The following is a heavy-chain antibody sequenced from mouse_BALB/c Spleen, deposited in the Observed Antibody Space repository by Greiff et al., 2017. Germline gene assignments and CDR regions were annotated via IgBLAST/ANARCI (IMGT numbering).Heavy chain of an antibody. Sequence: QVQLQQPGAELVKPGASVKLSCKASGYTFTSYWMHWVKQRPGQGLEWIGEINPSNGRTNYNEKFKSKATLTVDKSSSTAYMQLSSLTSEDSAVYYCARKYGNLYYYAMDYWGQGTSVTVSS. J-gene: IGHJ4*01. CDR3: ARKYGNLYYYAMDY. V-gene: IGHV1S81*02. CDR1: GYTFTSYW. CDR2: INPSNGRT. D-gene: IGHD2-10*02.